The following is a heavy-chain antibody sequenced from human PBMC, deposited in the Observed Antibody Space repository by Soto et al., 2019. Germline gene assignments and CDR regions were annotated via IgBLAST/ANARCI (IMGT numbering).Heavy chain of an antibody. D-gene: IGHD6-13*01. CDR1: GFTFSSYG. J-gene: IGHJ3*02. Sequence: QVQLVESGGGVVQPGRSLRLSCAASGFTFSSYGMHWVRQAPGKGLEWVAVISYDGSNKYYADSVKGRFTISRANSKNTLYLQMNSLRAEDTAVYYCAKDRRYSSSWYGSDAFDIWGQGTMVTVSS. CDR2: ISYDGSNK. V-gene: IGHV3-30*18. CDR3: AKDRRYSSSWYGSDAFDI.